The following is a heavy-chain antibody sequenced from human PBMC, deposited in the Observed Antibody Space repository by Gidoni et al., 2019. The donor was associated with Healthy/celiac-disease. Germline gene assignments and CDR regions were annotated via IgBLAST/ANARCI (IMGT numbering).Heavy chain of an antibody. CDR3: TSSWIQLRYFDY. D-gene: IGHD5-18*01. Sequence: EVQLVESGGGLVQPGGSLKLSCSASGFPFSGSAMHRVRQASGKGMEWVGRIRSKANSYATAYAASVKGRFTISRDDSKNTAYLQMNSLKTEDTAVYYCTSSWIQLRYFDYWGQGTLVTVSS. CDR2: IRSKANSYAT. V-gene: IGHV3-73*02. J-gene: IGHJ4*02. CDR1: GFPFSGSA.